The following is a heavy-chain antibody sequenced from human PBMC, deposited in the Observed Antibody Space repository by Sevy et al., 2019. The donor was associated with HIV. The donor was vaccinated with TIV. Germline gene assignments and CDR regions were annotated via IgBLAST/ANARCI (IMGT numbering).Heavy chain of an antibody. Sequence: SEILSLTCIVSGASISNTAYYWGWIRQSPGKGLEWIASIRHGGYTFYNPSLKSRVTISADTSKNQFSLKLTSVSAVDTSIYYCVGPKLTYTNGWHYFDYWGQGTVVTVSS. CDR3: VGPKLTYTNGWHYFDY. CDR1: GASISNTAYY. V-gene: IGHV4-39*01. CDR2: IRHGGYT. J-gene: IGHJ4*02. D-gene: IGHD2-8*01.